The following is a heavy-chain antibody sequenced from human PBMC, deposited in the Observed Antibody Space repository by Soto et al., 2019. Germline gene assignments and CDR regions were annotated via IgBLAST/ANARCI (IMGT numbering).Heavy chain of an antibody. CDR1: GFNFNDHW. V-gene: IGHV3-7*03. J-gene: IGHJ4*02. CDR3: ARVANGVVAQAATYYFDY. CDR2: IKKDGSGT. Sequence: GGSLRLSCAASGFNFNDHWMTWVRQAPGKGLEWVANIKKDGSGTYYVDSVKGRFTISRDNANNSLFLQMNSLRADDTAVYYCARVANGVVAQAATYYFDYWGQGALVTISS. D-gene: IGHD2-8*01.